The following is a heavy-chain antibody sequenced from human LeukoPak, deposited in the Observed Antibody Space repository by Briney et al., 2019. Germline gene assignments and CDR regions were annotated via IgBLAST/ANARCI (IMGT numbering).Heavy chain of an antibody. J-gene: IGHJ6*02. D-gene: IGHD5-18*01. V-gene: IGHV1-2*04. CDR1: GYTFTGYY. CDR3: AAGYVDTAMAEDYYYYYGMDV. Sequence: GASVKVSCKASGYTFTGYYMHWVRQAPGQGLEWMGWINPNSGGTNYAQKFQGWVTMTRDTSISTAYMELSRLRSDDTAVYYCAAGYVDTAMAEDYYYYYGMDVWGQGTTVTVSS. CDR2: INPNSGGT.